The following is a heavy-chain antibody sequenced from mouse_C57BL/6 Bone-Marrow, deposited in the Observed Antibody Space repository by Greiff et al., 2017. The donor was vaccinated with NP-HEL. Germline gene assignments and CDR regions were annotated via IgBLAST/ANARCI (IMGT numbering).Heavy chain of an antibody. V-gene: IGHV1-80*01. CDR2: IYPGDGDT. J-gene: IGHJ3*01. Sequence: QVQLQQSGAELVKPGASVKISCKASGYEFSNYWMNWVKQRPGKGLEWIGQIYPGDGDTNYNGKFKDKATLTADKSSTTAYMQLSRLTSEDSSVYFCARGAYWGQGTLVTVSA. CDR1: GYEFSNYW. CDR3: ARGAY.